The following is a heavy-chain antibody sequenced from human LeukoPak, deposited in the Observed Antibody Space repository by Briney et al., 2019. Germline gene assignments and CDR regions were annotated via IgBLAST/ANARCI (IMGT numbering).Heavy chain of an antibody. CDR2: IYYSGST. CDR1: GGSISSYY. Sequence: SETLSLTCTVSGGSISSYYWSWIRQPPGKGLEWIGYIYYSGSTNYNPSLKSRVTISVDTSKNQFSLKLSSVTAADTAVYYCARVGRWNDLEYWGQGTLVTVSS. D-gene: IGHD1-1*01. V-gene: IGHV4-59*01. CDR3: ARVGRWNDLEY. J-gene: IGHJ4*02.